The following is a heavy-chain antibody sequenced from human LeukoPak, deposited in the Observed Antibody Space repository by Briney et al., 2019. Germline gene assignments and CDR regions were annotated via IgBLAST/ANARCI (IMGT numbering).Heavy chain of an antibody. J-gene: IGHJ4*02. Sequence: GGSLRLSCAASGFTFSSYWMHWVRQAPGKGLVWVSRINSDGSTTTYADSVKGRFTISRDNAKNTLYLQMNSLRAEDTAVYYCVLRDGFGEMATSAVGDYWGQGTLVTVSS. CDR3: VLRDGFGEMATSAVGDY. CDR2: INSDGSTT. CDR1: GFTFSSYW. V-gene: IGHV3-74*01. D-gene: IGHD5-24*01.